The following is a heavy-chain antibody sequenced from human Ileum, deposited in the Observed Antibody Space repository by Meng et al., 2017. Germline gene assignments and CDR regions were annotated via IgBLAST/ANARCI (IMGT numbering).Heavy chain of an antibody. CDR2: TLPEGNQN. D-gene: IGHD3-9*01. CDR3: VRGNIDWYLDY. V-gene: IGHV3-30*03. CDR1: GFSFSSYR. J-gene: IGHJ4*02. Sequence: GESLKISCEASGFSFSSYRMYWVRQTPGKGPEWVAVTLPEGNQNYYADSVKGRFIISRDNSKKTMFLQMNNLRVEDTAVYYRVRGNIDWYLDYWGQGTLVTVSS.